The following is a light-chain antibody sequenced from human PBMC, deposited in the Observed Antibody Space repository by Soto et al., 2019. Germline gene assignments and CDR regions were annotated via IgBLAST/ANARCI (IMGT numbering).Light chain of an antibody. CDR3: DSYTSSRAYV. Sequence: QSVLTQPASVSGSPGQSITISCTGTSSDVGGYNYVSWYQQQAGKAPKLIIHEVSNRPSGVSNRFSGSKSGNTASLTISGLRAEDEADYYCDSYTSSRAYVFGIGTKVTVL. CDR1: SSDVGGYNY. V-gene: IGLV2-14*01. J-gene: IGLJ1*01. CDR2: EVS.